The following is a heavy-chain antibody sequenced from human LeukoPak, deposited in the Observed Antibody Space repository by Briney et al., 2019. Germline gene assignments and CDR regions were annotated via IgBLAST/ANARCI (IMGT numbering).Heavy chain of an antibody. Sequence: SETLSLTCTVSGGSISSYYWSWNRQPPGKGLKWIGYIYYSGSTNYNPSLKSRVTISVDTSKNQFSLKLSSVTAADTAVYYCARAVGATDPFDYWGQGTLVTVSS. J-gene: IGHJ4*02. CDR2: IYYSGST. CDR3: ARAVGATDPFDY. V-gene: IGHV4-59*01. CDR1: GGSISSYY. D-gene: IGHD1-26*01.